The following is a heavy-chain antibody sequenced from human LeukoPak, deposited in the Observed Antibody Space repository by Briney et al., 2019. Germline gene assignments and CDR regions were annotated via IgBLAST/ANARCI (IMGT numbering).Heavy chain of an antibody. CDR3: ARVISSSWYHHDH. CDR2: ISTYNANT. CDR1: GYTFTGYY. J-gene: IGHJ4*02. V-gene: IGHV1-18*04. Sequence: ASVKVSCKASGYTFTGYYMHWVRQAPGQGLEWTGWISTYNANTKYAQKFQGRVAMTTDTSTSTAYMELRNLRFDDTAFYYCARVISSSWYHHDHWGQGTLVTVSS. D-gene: IGHD6-13*01.